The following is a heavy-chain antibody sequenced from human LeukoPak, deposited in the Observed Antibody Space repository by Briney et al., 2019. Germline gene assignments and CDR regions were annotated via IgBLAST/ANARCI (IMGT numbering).Heavy chain of an antibody. V-gene: IGHV3-48*01. CDR2: ISTDSGTL. CDR3: ASHDYGDYASFDY. CDR1: GFTFSAYH. J-gene: IGHJ4*02. Sequence: GGSLRLSCASSGFTFSAYHMNWVRQAPGKGLEWISFISTDSGTLYYADSVKGRFTISRDNAANSLYLQMNSLRAEDTAVYYCASHDYGDYASFDYWGQGTLVTVSS. D-gene: IGHD4-17*01.